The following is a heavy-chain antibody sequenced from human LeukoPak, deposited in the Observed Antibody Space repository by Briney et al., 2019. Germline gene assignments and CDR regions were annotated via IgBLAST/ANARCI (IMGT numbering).Heavy chain of an antibody. CDR3: ARDRGSSTSCYSDSTPFGP. CDR2: ISGSGGST. D-gene: IGHD2-2*01. J-gene: IGHJ5*02. CDR1: GFTFSSYA. V-gene: IGHV3-23*01. Sequence: GGSLRLSCAASGFTFSSYAMSWVRQAPGKGLEWVSAISGSGGSTYYADSVKGRFTISRDNSKNTLYLQMNSLRAEDTAVYYCARDRGSSTSCYSDSTPFGPWGQGTLVTVSS.